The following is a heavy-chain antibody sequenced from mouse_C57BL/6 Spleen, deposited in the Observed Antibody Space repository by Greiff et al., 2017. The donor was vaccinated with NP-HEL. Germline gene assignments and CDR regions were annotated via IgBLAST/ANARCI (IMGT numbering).Heavy chain of an antibody. Sequence: QVQLQQSGAELARPGASVKMSCKASGYTFTSYTMHWVKQRPGQGLEWIGYINPSSGYTKYNQKFKDKATLTADKSSSTAYMQLSSLTSEDSAVYYCARYDDPYYYAMDYWGQGTSVTVSS. V-gene: IGHV1-4*01. CDR2: INPSSGYT. CDR3: ARYDDPYYYAMDY. CDR1: GYTFTSYT. D-gene: IGHD2-3*01. J-gene: IGHJ4*01.